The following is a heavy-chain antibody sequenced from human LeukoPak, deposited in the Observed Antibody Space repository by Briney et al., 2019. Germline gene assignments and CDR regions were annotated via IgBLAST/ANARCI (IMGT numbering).Heavy chain of an antibody. CDR3: TRRSAGLEFDP. CDR2: IRSKANSYAK. D-gene: IGHD2-15*01. V-gene: IGHV3-73*01. Sequence: QPGGSLTLSCAASGFTFSGSAMHCIRQASGKGLEWVGRIRSKANSYAKAYAASVKGRFTISRDDSKNTAYLQMNSLKAEDTAVYYCTRRSAGLEFDPWGQGTLVTVSS. CDR1: GFTFSGSA. J-gene: IGHJ5*02.